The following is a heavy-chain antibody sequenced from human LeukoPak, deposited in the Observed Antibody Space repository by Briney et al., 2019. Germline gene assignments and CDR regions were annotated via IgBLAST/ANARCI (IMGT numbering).Heavy chain of an antibody. J-gene: IGHJ4*02. Sequence: KPSETLSLTCTVSGGSISSYYRSWIRQPPGKGLEWIGYIYYSGSTNYNPSLKSRVTISVDTSKNQFSLKLSSVTAADTAVYYCARFRDGYNAYYFDYWGQGTLVTVSS. CDR2: IYYSGST. CDR3: ARFRDGYNAYYFDY. CDR1: GGSISSYY. D-gene: IGHD5-24*01. V-gene: IGHV4-59*08.